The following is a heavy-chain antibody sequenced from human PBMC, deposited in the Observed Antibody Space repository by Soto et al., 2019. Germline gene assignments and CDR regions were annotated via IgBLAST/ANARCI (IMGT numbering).Heavy chain of an antibody. V-gene: IGHV3-23*01. J-gene: IGHJ4*02. CDR3: AKDGNWLDVYFDV. CDR2: SSASGRSR. CDR1: GIEFSNYA. Sequence: SWGSLRLSCVASGIEFSNYAMSWVRQAPGKGLEWVSISSASGRSRYHADSVKGRFTISRDNSKNTLYLHMTNLRAEDTAVYYCAKDGNWLDVYFDVWGQGTPVTVSS. D-gene: IGHD6-19*01.